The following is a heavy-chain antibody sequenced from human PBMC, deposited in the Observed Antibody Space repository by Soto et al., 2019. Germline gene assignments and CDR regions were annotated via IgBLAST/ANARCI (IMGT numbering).Heavy chain of an antibody. D-gene: IGHD4-17*01. CDR3: ARTTAVPNTLRSRYFFDY. Sequence: PSETLSLTCSVSGGSVSDKTYYWSWIRQPPGKGLEWIGYVYYSGTTNYNPSLKSRVTISVDLSKNRFSLRLSSVTTADTALYYCARTTAVPNTLRSRYFFDYWGQGTLVTV. CDR1: GGSVSDKTYY. V-gene: IGHV4-61*01. J-gene: IGHJ4*02. CDR2: VYYSGTT.